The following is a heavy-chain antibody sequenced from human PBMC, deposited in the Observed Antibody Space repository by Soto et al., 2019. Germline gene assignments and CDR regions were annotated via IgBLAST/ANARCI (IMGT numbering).Heavy chain of an antibody. V-gene: IGHV4-34*01. CDR2: INHSGST. CDR3: ATGRGVRGVIITTYYCYGLDV. J-gene: IGHJ6*02. Sequence: SETLSLTCAVYGGSFSGYYWSWIRQPPGKGLEWIGEINHSGSTNYNPSLKSRVTISVDTSKNQFSLKLSSVSAADTAVYYCATGRGVRGVIITTYYCYGLDVWGQGTTVTVSS. D-gene: IGHD3-10*01. CDR1: GGSFSGYY.